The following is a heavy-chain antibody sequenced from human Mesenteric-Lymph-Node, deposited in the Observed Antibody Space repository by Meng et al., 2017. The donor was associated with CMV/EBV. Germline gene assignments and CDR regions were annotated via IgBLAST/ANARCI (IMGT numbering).Heavy chain of an antibody. D-gene: IGHD6-13*01. J-gene: IGHJ4*02. Sequence: GGSLRLSCAASGFTFSNFAMSWVRQAPGKGLEWVSAISGSDGSTYYADSVKGRFTISRDNSKNTLYLRISSLRAEDTAVYYCAKGAPEYSSSWYYFDYWGQGTLVTVSS. CDR3: AKGAPEYSSSWYYFDY. CDR1: GFTFSNFA. CDR2: ISGSDGST. V-gene: IGHV3-23*01.